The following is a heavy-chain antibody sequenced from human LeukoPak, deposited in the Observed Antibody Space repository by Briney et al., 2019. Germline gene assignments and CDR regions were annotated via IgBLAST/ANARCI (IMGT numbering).Heavy chain of an antibody. Sequence: PSETLSLTCAVSGYSTSSGYYWGWIRQPPGKGLEWIGSIYHSGSTYYNPSLKSRVTISVDTSKNQFSLKLSSVTAADTAVYYCAREVDTAMVTRFDYWGQGTLVTVSS. CDR3: AREVDTAMVTRFDY. D-gene: IGHD5-18*01. J-gene: IGHJ4*02. CDR1: GYSTSSGYY. V-gene: IGHV4-38-2*02. CDR2: IYHSGST.